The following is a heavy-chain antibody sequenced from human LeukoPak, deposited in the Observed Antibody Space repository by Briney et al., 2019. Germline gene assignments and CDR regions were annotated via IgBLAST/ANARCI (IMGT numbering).Heavy chain of an antibody. D-gene: IGHD5-12*01. V-gene: IGHV4-39*01. J-gene: IGHJ4*02. CDR2: IYYAGST. CDR1: GASITRSSYY. CDR3: ARLTGYSNV. Sequence: SETLSLTCSVSGASITRSSYYWGRIRRPPGGGLEWIGSIYYAGSTYYNPSLNTRVTISVDTSRTQFSLKLTSVTVADTAVYYCARLTGYSNVWGQGTLVTVSS.